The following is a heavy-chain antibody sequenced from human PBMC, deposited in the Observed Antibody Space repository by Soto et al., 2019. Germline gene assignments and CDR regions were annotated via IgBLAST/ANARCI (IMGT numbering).Heavy chain of an antibody. V-gene: IGHV1-18*01. Sequence: ASVKVSCKASGYTFTSYGISWVRQAPGQGLEWMGWISAYNGNTNYAQKLQGRVTMTTDTSTSTAYMELRSLRSDDTAVYYCARAITIAVAGGTSAFDIWGQGTMVTVSS. CDR1: GYTFTSYG. CDR3: ARAITIAVAGGTSAFDI. J-gene: IGHJ3*02. CDR2: ISAYNGNT. D-gene: IGHD6-19*01.